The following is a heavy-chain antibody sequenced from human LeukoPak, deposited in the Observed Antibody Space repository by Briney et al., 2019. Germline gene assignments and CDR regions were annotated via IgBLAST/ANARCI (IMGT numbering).Heavy chain of an antibody. D-gene: IGHD6-13*01. CDR2: IYYSGTT. Sequence: PSETLSLTCTVSGGSISSYYWSWIRQPPGKGLEWIGYIYYSGTTNYNPSLKSRVTISVDTSKNQSSLKLSSVTAADTAVYHCARGVYIAAAQYGYWGQGTLVTVSS. V-gene: IGHV4-59*01. J-gene: IGHJ4*02. CDR3: ARGVYIAAAQYGY. CDR1: GGSISSYY.